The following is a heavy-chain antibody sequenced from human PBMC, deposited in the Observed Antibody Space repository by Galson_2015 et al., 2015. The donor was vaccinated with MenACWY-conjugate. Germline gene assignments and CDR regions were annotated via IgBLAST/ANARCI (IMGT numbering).Heavy chain of an antibody. V-gene: IGHV1-18*04. J-gene: IGHJ4*02. CDR1: GYTFTSYG. Sequence: SVKVSCKASGYTFTSYGISWVRQAPGQGLEWMGWISAYNGNTNYAQKLQGRVTMTTDTSTSTAYMELRSLRSDDTAVYYRARVSMVRGVVSYYFDYGGQGTLVTVSS. D-gene: IGHD3-10*01. CDR3: ARVSMVRGVVSYYFDY. CDR2: ISAYNGNT.